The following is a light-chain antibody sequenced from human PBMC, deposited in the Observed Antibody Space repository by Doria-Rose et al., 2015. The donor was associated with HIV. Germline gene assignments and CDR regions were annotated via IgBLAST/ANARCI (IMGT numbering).Light chain of an antibody. Sequence: TQSPGTLSLSPGERATLSCRASQSFSSYYIAWYQQKPGQAPSLLIYDGSTRATGIPDRFSASGSGTDFTLTINRLEPEDFALYYCHQYGTSWTFGQGTKVEI. CDR3: HQYGTSWT. CDR2: DGS. J-gene: IGKJ1*01. CDR1: QSFSSYY. V-gene: IGKV3-20*01.